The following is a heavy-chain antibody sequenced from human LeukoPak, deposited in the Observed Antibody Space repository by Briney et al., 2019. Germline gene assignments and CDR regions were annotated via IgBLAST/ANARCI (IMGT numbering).Heavy chain of an antibody. V-gene: IGHV4-4*07. CDR1: GGSISSYY. CDR3: ASQYYDFWSGQPLHFDY. Sequence: SETLSLTCTVSGGSISSYYWSWIRQPAGKGLEWIGRIYTSGSTNYNPSLKSRVTMSVDTSKNQFSLKLSSVTAADTAVYYCASQYYDFWSGQPLHFDYWGQGTLVTVSS. D-gene: IGHD3-3*01. J-gene: IGHJ4*02. CDR2: IYTSGST.